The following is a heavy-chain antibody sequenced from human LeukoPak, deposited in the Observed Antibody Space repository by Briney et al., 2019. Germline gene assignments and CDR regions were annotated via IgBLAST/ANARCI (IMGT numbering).Heavy chain of an antibody. D-gene: IGHD1-26*01. CDR2: IYYSGST. V-gene: IGHV4-59*01. CDR3: ARDLGGSYESTLYYYYYGMDV. Sequence: SETLSLTCTVSGGSISSYYWSWIRQPPGKGLVWIGYIYYSGSTNYNPSLKSRVTISVDTSKNQFSLKLSSVTAADTAVYYCARDLGGSYESTLYYYYYGMDVWGQGTTVTVSS. J-gene: IGHJ6*02. CDR1: GGSISSYY.